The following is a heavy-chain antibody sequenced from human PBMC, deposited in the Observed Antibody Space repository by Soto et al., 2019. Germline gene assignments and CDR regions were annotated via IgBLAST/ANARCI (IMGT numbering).Heavy chain of an antibody. CDR1: GFTFSSYS. Sequence: EVQLVESGGGLVKPGGSLRLSCAASGFTFSSYSMNWVRQAPGKGLEWVSSISSSSRYIYYADSVKGRFTISRDNAKNSLHLQMNSRRAGHTAVYYCARSTELRVVPAAHALWGQGTLVTVSS. CDR3: ARSTELRVVPAAHAL. D-gene: IGHD2-2*01. V-gene: IGHV3-21*01. J-gene: IGHJ4*02. CDR2: ISSSSRYI.